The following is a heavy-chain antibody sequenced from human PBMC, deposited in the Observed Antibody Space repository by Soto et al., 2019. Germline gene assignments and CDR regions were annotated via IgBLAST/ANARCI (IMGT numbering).Heavy chain of an antibody. CDR3: AKKVTIYGVDPADX. J-gene: IGHJ4*02. D-gene: IGHD3-3*01. CDR2: MSGSGDDA. Sequence: EGSRRLSCAASGFTFSNSGMRWVRQAPGKGLGWVSVMSGSGDDAYYADSVKGRFTISRDNSKNMLYLQMNSLIADETALYFCAKKVTIYGVDPADXWGQGTQGTVSX. V-gene: IGHV3-23*01. CDR1: GFTFSNSG.